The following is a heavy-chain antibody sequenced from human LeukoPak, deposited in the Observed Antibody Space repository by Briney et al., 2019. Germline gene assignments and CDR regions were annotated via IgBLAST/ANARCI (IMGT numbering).Heavy chain of an antibody. CDR1: GFTFSSYW. D-gene: IGHD3-10*01. V-gene: IGHV3-74*01. Sequence: GGSLRLSCAASGFTFSSYWMHWVRQAPGKGLEWVSRINSDGSSTSYADSVKGRFTISRDNAKNTLYLQMNSLRAEDTAVYYCASNYGSGSYYKYYYYGMDVWGKGTTVTVSS. CDR2: INSDGSST. CDR3: ASNYGSGSYYKYYYYGMDV. J-gene: IGHJ6*04.